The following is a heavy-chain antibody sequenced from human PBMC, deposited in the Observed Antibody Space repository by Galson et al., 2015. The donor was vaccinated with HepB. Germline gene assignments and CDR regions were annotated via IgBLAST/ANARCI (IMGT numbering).Heavy chain of an antibody. V-gene: IGHV4-34*01. CDR1: GGSFSGYY. D-gene: IGHD6-19*01. CDR3: ARQGGSGWYRSWDY. J-gene: IGHJ4*02. CDR2: INHSGST. Sequence: ETLSLTCAVYGGSFSGYYWSWIRQPPGKGLEWIGEINHSGSTNYNPSLKSRVTISVDTSKNQFSLKLSSVTAADTAVYYCARQGGSGWYRSWDYWGQGTLVTVSS.